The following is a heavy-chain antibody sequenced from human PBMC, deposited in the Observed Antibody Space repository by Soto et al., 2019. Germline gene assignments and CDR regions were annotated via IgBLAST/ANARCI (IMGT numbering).Heavy chain of an antibody. Sequence: SETLSLTCTVSGGSISSYYWSWIRQPPGKGLEWIGYIYYSGSTNYNPSLKSRVTISVDTSKNQFSLKLSSVTAADTAVYYCARHVAPLRFVNWFDPWGQGTLVTVPQ. J-gene: IGHJ5*02. V-gene: IGHV4-59*08. CDR1: GGSISSYY. CDR3: ARHVAPLRFVNWFDP. D-gene: IGHD3-16*01. CDR2: IYYSGST.